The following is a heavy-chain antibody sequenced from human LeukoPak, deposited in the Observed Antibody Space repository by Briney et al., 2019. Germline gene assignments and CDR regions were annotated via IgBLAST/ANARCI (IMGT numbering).Heavy chain of an antibody. CDR1: GFTFSSSV. D-gene: IGHD3-22*01. Sequence: GGSLRLSCVASGFTFSSSVMHWVRQAPGKGLEYVSGISSNGDSTNYSNSAKDRFTISRDNSKNTLYLQMDSPRREDMAVYYCAREGHSSGHCGAFDMWGQGTMVSVSS. J-gene: IGHJ3*02. CDR2: ISSNGDST. V-gene: IGHV3-64*01. CDR3: AREGHSSGHCGAFDM.